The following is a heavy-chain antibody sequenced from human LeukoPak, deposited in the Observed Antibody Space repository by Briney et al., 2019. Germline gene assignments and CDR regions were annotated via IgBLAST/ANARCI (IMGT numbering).Heavy chain of an antibody. Sequence: GESLKISCKGSGYSFTSYWIGWVRQTPGKGLEWMGIIYPGDSDTRYSPSFQGQVTISADKSIGTAYLQWSSLKASDTAMYYCARHWGGTGTGQKFFDYWGQGTLVTVSS. CDR2: IYPGDSDT. V-gene: IGHV5-51*01. D-gene: IGHD1-7*01. J-gene: IGHJ4*02. CDR3: ARHWGGTGTGQKFFDY. CDR1: GYSFTSYW.